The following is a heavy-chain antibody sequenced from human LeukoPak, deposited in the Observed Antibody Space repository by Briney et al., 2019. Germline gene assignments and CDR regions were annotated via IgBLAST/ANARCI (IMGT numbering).Heavy chain of an antibody. J-gene: IGHJ5*02. V-gene: IGHV1-2*02. D-gene: IGHD3-22*01. Sequence: ASVKVSCKASGYTFTGYYMHWVRQAPGQGLEWMGWINPNSGGTNYAQKFQGRVTMTRDTSISTAYMELSSLRSEDTAVYYCARGYYDSSGSYWFDPWGQGTLVTVSS. CDR1: GYTFTGYY. CDR3: ARGYYDSSGSYWFDP. CDR2: INPNSGGT.